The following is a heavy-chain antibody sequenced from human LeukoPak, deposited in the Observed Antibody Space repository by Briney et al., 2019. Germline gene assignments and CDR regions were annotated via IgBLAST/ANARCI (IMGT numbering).Heavy chain of an antibody. CDR1: GYSFTSYC. Sequence: GASVKVSCKASGYSFTSYCMNWVRQAPGQGLEWMGIINPSGGSTSYAQKFQGRVTMTRDTSTSTVYMELSSLRSEDTAVYYCARAPEEGGAFDYWGQGTLVTVSS. CDR2: INPSGGST. J-gene: IGHJ4*02. V-gene: IGHV1-46*01. CDR3: ARAPEEGGAFDY. D-gene: IGHD3-16*01.